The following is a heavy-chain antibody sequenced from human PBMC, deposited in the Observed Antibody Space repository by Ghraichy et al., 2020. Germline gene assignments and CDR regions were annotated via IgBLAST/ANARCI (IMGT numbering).Heavy chain of an antibody. Sequence: ASVKVSCTASGYTFGNYDINWMRQAPGQGPEWLGWMNPNSGNTGYAPNFQGRVTMTSQSSINTAYMDLSSLRSDDTAVYYCARRVVFQPAAWAFDIWGQGTMVTVSS. D-gene: IGHD3-3*01. CDR3: ARRVVFQPAAWAFDI. J-gene: IGHJ3*02. CDR1: GYTFGNYD. CDR2: MNPNSGNT. V-gene: IGHV1-8*01.